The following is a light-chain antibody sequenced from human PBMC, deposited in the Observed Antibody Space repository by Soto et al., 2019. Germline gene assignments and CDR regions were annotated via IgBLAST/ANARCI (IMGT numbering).Light chain of an antibody. CDR2: DVS. V-gene: IGLV2-14*01. J-gene: IGLJ1*01. CDR1: SRDVGGYNY. Sequence: QSVLTQPASVSGSPGQSITISCTGTSRDVGGYNYVSWYQQHPGKAPKLMIYDVSNRPSGVSNRFSGSKSGNTASLTISGLQAEDEADYYSSSYTSSSTPVFGTGTKVTVL. CDR3: SSYTSSSTPV.